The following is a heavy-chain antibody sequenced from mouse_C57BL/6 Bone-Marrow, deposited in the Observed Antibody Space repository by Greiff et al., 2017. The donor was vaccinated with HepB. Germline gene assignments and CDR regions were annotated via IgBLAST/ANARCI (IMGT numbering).Heavy chain of an antibody. CDR2: IYPGNSDT. CDR1: GYTFTSYW. J-gene: IGHJ3*01. V-gene: IGHV1-5*01. CDR3: TRERELLRYPFAY. Sequence: EVQLQQSGTVLARPGASVKMSCKTSGYTFTSYWMHWVKQRPGQGLEWIGAIYPGNSDTSYNQKFKGKAKLTAVTSASTAYMELSSLTNEDSAVYYCTRERELLRYPFAYWGQGTLVTVSA. D-gene: IGHD1-1*01.